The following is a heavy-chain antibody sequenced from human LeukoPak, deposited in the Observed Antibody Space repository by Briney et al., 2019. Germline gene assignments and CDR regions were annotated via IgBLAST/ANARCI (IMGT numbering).Heavy chain of an antibody. V-gene: IGHV4-59*08. CDR1: VGYISGYY. Sequence: PSETLSLTCTVSVGYISGYYWSWIRQPPGKGLEWIGYIYYSGSTNYNPSLKSRVTISLDTSKNQFSLKMSSVTAADTAVYYCARCSYYYDTSGHLRPRFDYWGQGTLVTVSS. CDR3: ARCSYYYDTSGHLRPRFDY. D-gene: IGHD3-22*01. J-gene: IGHJ4*02. CDR2: IYYSGST.